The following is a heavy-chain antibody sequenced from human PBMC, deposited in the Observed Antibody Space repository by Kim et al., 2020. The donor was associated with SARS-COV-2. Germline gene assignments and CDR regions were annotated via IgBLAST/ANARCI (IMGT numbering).Heavy chain of an antibody. J-gene: IGHJ6*02. CDR2: VGDDGRTT. Sequence: GGSLRLSCAASAFSFSSYPMSWVRQAPGKGLHWVSTVGDDGRTTDYADSVKGRFIISRDNSRNTLYLQMSSLRAEDTAIYFCAKNHQPVILMDVWGQGTTDTLPS. V-gene: IGHV3-23*01. CDR1: AFSFSSYP. D-gene: IGHD2-2*01. CDR3: AKNHQPVILMDV.